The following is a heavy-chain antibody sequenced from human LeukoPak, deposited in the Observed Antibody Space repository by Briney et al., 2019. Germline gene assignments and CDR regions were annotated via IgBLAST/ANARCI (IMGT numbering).Heavy chain of an antibody. V-gene: IGHV3-23*01. J-gene: IGHJ4*02. Sequence: GGSLRLSCAASGFIFTNYGMNWVRQAPGKGLEWVSSISSSGSSTYYAGSVKGRFTVSRDNSKNTLYLQMNSLRAEDTAVYYCASSGSYFYYFDYWGQGTLVTVSS. CDR1: GFIFTNYG. D-gene: IGHD1-26*01. CDR2: ISSSGSST. CDR3: ASSGSYFYYFDY.